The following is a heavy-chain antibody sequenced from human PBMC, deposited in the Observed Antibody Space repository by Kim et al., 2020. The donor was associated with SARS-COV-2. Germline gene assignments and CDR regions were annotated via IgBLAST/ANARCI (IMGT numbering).Heavy chain of an antibody. V-gene: IGHV4-59*09. D-gene: IGHD3-3*01. J-gene: IGHJ5*02. CDR3: ARGRALLSITPGNWFDP. Sequence: LKRRVTISVDTSKNQFSQKLSSVPAADTAVYYCARGRALLSITPGNWFDPWGQGTLVTVSS.